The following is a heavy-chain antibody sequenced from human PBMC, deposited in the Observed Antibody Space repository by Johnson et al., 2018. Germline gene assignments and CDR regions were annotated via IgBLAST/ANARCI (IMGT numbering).Heavy chain of an antibody. CDR2: ISSSSSYI. CDR1: GFTFSSYS. V-gene: IGHV3-21*01. Sequence: VQLVQSGGGLVKPGGSLRLSCAASGFTFSSYSMNWVRQAPGKGLEWASSISSSSSYIYYADSVKGRFTISRDNAKNSLYLQMNSLRAEDTAVYYCARDRVGDYYYGMDVWGQGTTVTVSS. CDR3: ARDRVGDYYYGMDV. J-gene: IGHJ6*02. D-gene: IGHD3-16*01.